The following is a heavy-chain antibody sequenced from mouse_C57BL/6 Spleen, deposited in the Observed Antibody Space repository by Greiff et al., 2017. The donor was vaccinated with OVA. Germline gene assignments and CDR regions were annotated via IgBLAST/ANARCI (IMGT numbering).Heavy chain of an antibody. CDR2: IDPSDSYT. D-gene: IGHD4-1*01. CDR3: ARKLWDDYAMDY. Sequence: QVQLQQPGAELVRPGTSVKLSCKASGYTFTSYWMHWVKQRPGQGLEWIGVIDPSDSYTNYNQKFKGKATLTVDTSSSTAYMQLSSLTSEDSAVYYCARKLWDDYAMDYWGQGTSVTVSS. J-gene: IGHJ4*01. V-gene: IGHV1-59*01. CDR1: GYTFTSYW.